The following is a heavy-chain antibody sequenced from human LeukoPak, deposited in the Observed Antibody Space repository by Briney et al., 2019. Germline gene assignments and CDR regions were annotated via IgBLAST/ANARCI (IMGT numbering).Heavy chain of an antibody. CDR3: ARDPNGLWFGEVDWFDP. CDR2: INPNSGGT. Sequence: ASVKVSFKVSGYTLTELSMHWVRQAPGQGLEWMGWINPNSGGTNYAQKFQGRVTMTRDTSISTAYMELSRLRSDDTAVYYCARDPNGLWFGEVDWFDPWGQGTLVTVSS. V-gene: IGHV1-2*02. J-gene: IGHJ5*02. D-gene: IGHD3-10*01. CDR1: GYTLTELS.